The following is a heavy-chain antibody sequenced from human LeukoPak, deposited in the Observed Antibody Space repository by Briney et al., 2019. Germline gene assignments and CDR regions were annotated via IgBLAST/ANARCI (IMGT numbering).Heavy chain of an antibody. D-gene: IGHD5-18*01. Sequence: SETLSLTCTASGCSISSYYWSWIRQAAGKGLEWIGRIYTSGSTTYYPSLKSRVTMPVDTSKNQFSLKLSSVTAADTAVYYCARDRLDTAMIAPFDYWGQGPLVPVSS. J-gene: IGHJ4*02. V-gene: IGHV4-4*07. CDR1: GCSISSYY. CDR2: IYTSGST. CDR3: ARDRLDTAMIAPFDY.